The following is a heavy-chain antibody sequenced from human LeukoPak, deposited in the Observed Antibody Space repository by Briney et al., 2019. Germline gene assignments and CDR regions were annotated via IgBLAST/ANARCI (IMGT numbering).Heavy chain of an antibody. J-gene: IGHJ2*01. CDR2: IYYSGST. D-gene: IGHD4-23*01. V-gene: IGHV4-59*01. Sequence: SETLSLTCTVSGGSISSYYWSWIRQPPGKGLEWIGYIYYSGSTNYNPPLKSRVTISVDTSKNQFSLKLSSVTAADTAVYYCARGGYGGNSGWYFDLWGRGTLVTVSS. CDR1: GGSISSYY. CDR3: ARGGYGGNSGWYFDL.